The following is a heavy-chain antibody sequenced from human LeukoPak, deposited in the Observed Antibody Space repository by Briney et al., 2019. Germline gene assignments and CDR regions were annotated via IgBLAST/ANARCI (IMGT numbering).Heavy chain of an antibody. V-gene: IGHV3-66*01. J-gene: IGHJ4*02. D-gene: IGHD4-17*01. Sequence: GGSLRLSCAASGFTVSSNYMSWVRQAPGKGLEWVSVIYSGGSTYYADSVKGRFTISRDNSKNSLFLQMHSLRAEDTALYYCVYGDFVRTVNYFDYWGQGTLVTVSS. CDR1: GFTVSSNY. CDR2: IYSGGST. CDR3: VYGDFVRTVNYFDY.